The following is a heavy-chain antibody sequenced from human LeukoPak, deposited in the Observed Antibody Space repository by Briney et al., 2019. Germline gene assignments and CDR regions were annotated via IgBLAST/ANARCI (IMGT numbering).Heavy chain of an antibody. CDR3: ARDPVGATGDPAYYFDY. V-gene: IGHV3-33*01. Sequence: GGSLRLSCAASGFTFSSYGMHWVRQAPGKGLEWVAVIWYDGSNKYYADSVKGRFTISRDNSKNTLYLQMNSLRAEDTAVYYCARDPVGATGDPAYYFDYWGQGTLVTVSS. CDR2: IWYDGSNK. D-gene: IGHD1-26*01. J-gene: IGHJ4*02. CDR1: GFTFSSYG.